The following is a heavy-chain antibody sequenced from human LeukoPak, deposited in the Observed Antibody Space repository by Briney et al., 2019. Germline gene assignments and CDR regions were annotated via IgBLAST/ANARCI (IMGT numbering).Heavy chain of an antibody. CDR3: VRVSGRYGY. V-gene: IGHV3-64*01. Sequence: GGSLRLSCAASGFTFSSYAMHWVRQAPGKGLEYVSAISNNGGSTYYANSVKGRFNISRDNSKNTLYLQMGSLRAEDMAGYYCVRVSGRYGYWGQGTLVTVSS. CDR2: ISNNGGST. J-gene: IGHJ4*02. CDR1: GFTFSSYA. D-gene: IGHD1-26*01.